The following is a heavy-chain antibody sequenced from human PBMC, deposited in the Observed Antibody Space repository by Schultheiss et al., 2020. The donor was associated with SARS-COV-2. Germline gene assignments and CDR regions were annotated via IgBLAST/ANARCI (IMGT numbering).Heavy chain of an antibody. J-gene: IGHJ3*02. Sequence: GGSLRLSCAASGFTFSLYEMNWVRQAPGKGLEWVAVISYDGSNREYVDSVKGRFTISRDNSKNEVYLQMNGLRVEDTAVYYCAKDSAGDNWGQGTKVTVSS. CDR2: ISYDGSNR. CDR1: GFTFSLYE. V-gene: IGHV3-30*18. D-gene: IGHD3-10*01. CDR3: AKDSAGDN.